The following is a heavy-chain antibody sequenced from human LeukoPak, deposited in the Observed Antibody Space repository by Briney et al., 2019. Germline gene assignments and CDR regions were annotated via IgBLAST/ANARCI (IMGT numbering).Heavy chain of an antibody. CDR3: ARDSGSGSNDY. Sequence: ASVTVSCKTSGYTFTSYAIHWVRQAPGQRLEWMGWISAGNGNTKYSQNFQGRVTFISNTSATTAFMELSSLRSEDAAVYYCARDSGSGSNDYWGQGTLVTVSS. J-gene: IGHJ4*02. CDR2: ISAGNGNT. CDR1: GYTFTSYA. V-gene: IGHV1-3*01. D-gene: IGHD1-26*01.